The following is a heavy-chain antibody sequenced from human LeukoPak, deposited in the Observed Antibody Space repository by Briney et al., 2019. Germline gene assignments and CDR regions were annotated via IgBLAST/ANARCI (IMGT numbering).Heavy chain of an antibody. Sequence: ASVKVSCKTSGYTFTCYDISWVRQAPGQGPEWLGWINTNTGNTHYAKSLQDRVTLTTDTSTSTAYMELRSLKSDDTAVYYCARGVSGVTPPWGQGTLVIVSS. D-gene: IGHD4-23*01. CDR3: ARGVSGVTPP. CDR2: INTNTGNT. J-gene: IGHJ5*02. CDR1: GYTFTCYD. V-gene: IGHV1-18*01.